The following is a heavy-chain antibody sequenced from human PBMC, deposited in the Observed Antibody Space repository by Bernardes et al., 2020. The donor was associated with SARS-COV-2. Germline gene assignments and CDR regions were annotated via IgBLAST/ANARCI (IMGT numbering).Heavy chain of an antibody. D-gene: IGHD5-18*01. CDR2: IYSGGST. Sequence: GVLRLSCAASGFTVSSNYMSWVRQAPGKGLEWVSVIYSGGSTYYADSVKGRFTISRDNSKNTLFLQMNSLRAEDTAVYYCARARWIQLWFDAFDIWGQGTMVTVSS. V-gene: IGHV3-53*01. J-gene: IGHJ3*02. CDR1: GFTVSSNY. CDR3: ARARWIQLWFDAFDI.